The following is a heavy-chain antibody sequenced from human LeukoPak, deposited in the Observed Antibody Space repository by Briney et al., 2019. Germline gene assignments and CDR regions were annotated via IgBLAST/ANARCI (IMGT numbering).Heavy chain of an antibody. J-gene: IGHJ6*02. CDR2: IYPGDSDT. CDR1: GYSSTSYW. Sequence: GESLKISCKGSGYSSTSYWIGWVRQMPGKGLEWMGIIYPGDSDTRYSPSFQGQVTISADKSISTAYLQWSSLKASDTAMYYCARLVGGIDYYYYGMDVWGQGTTVTVSS. V-gene: IGHV5-51*01. CDR3: ARLVGGIDYYYYGMDV. D-gene: IGHD4-23*01.